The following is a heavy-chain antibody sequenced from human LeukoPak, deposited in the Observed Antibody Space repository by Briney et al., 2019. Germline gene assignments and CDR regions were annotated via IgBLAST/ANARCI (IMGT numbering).Heavy chain of an antibody. Sequence: GGSLRLSCAASGFTFSSYGMHWVRQAPGKGLEWVAVISYDGSNKYYADSVKGRFTISRDNSKNTLYLQMNSLRAEDTAVYYCAPPPPWFDPWGQGTLVTVSS. V-gene: IGHV3-30*03. J-gene: IGHJ5*02. CDR3: APPPPWFDP. CDR2: ISYDGSNK. CDR1: GFTFSSYG.